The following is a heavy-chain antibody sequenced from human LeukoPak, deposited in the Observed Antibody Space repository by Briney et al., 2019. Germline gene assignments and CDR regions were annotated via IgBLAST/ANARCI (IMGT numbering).Heavy chain of an antibody. Sequence: GGSLTLSCAASGFTFSSYGMHWVRQAPGKGLEWVAVISYDGSNKYYADSVKGRFTISRDNSKNTLYLQMNSLRAEDTAVYYCANSVVITSAFDIWGQGTMGSASS. CDR3: ANSVVITSAFDI. J-gene: IGHJ3*02. D-gene: IGHD3-22*01. CDR1: GFTFSSYG. V-gene: IGHV3-30*18. CDR2: ISYDGSNK.